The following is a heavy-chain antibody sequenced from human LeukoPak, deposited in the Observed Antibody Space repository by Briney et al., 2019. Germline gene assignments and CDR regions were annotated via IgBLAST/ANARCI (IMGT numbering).Heavy chain of an antibody. V-gene: IGHV3-53*01. CDR2: IYSDNT. J-gene: IGHJ4*02. CDR3: ARRAGAYSHPYDY. CDR1: GFTVSSNS. D-gene: IGHD4/OR15-4a*01. Sequence: GGSLRLSCTVSGFTVSSNSMSWVRQAPGKGLEWVSFIYSDNTHYSDSVKGRFTISRDNSKNTLYLQMNSLRSEDTAVYYCARRAGAYSHPYDYWGQGTLVTVSS.